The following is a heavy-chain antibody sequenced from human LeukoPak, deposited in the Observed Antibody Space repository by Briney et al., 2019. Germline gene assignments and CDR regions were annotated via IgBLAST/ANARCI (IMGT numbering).Heavy chain of an antibody. CDR2: ISYDGSNK. D-gene: IGHD3-10*01. Sequence: GRSLRLSCAASGFTFSSYGMHWVRQAPGKGLEWVAVISYDGSNKYYADSVKGRFTISRDNSKNTLYLQMNSLRAEDTAVYYCAKGPGSYPTGPWGQGTLVTVSS. V-gene: IGHV3-30*18. J-gene: IGHJ5*02. CDR1: GFTFSSYG. CDR3: AKGPGSYPTGP.